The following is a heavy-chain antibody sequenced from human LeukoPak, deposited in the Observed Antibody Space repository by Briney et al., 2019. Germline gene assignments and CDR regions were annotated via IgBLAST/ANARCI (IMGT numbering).Heavy chain of an antibody. CDR2: ISSSSSYI. CDR1: GFTFSNAW. D-gene: IGHD5-24*01. Sequence: GGSLRLSCAASGFTFSNAWMNWVRQAPGKGLEWVSSISSSSSYIYYADSLRGRFTISRDNAENSLYLQMISLRAEDTAVYYCARGRDGSQSPIDYWGQGTLVTVSS. V-gene: IGHV3-21*01. CDR3: ARGRDGSQSPIDY. J-gene: IGHJ4*02.